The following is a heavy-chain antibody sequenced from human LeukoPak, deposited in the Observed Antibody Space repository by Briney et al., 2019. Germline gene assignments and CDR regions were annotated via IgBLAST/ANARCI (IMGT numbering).Heavy chain of an antibody. CDR3: AKALVYGSGSFSCFDS. D-gene: IGHD3-10*01. Sequence: GGSLRLSCAASGFTFSSFGMHWVRQAPGKGLEWVAFISYDGANKYYADSVKGRFTISRDNFQYTLHLQMNSLRAEDTAVYYCAKALVYGSGSFSCFDSWGQGTLVTVSS. V-gene: IGHV3-30*18. CDR1: GFTFSSFG. CDR2: ISYDGANK. J-gene: IGHJ4*02.